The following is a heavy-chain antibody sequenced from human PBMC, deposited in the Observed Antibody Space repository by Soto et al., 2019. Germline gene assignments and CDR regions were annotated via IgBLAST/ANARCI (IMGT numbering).Heavy chain of an antibody. V-gene: IGHV5-10-1*01. D-gene: IGHD3-22*01. CDR1: GYSFAGYW. Sequence: AGESLKISCKGSGYSFAGYWITWVRQKPGKGLEWMGRSDPSDSQTYYSPSFRGHVTSSVTKSITTVFLQWSSLRASDTAMYYCARQIYDSDTGPNFQYYFDSWGQGTPVTLSS. CDR2: SDPSDSQT. CDR3: ARQIYDSDTGPNFQYYFDS. J-gene: IGHJ4*02.